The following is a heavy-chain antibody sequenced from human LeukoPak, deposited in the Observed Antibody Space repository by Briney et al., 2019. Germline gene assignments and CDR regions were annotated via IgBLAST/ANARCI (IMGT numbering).Heavy chain of an antibody. CDR2: IYPGDSDT. Sequence: GESLKISCKGSGYSFTSYWIGWVRQMPGKGLEWMGIIYPGDSDTRYSPSFQGQVTISADKSISTAYLQWSSLKASDTAMYYCARQGRYCSSTSCYIVYWGQGTLVTVSS. CDR3: ARQGRYCSSTSCYIVY. V-gene: IGHV5-51*01. CDR1: GYSFTSYW. D-gene: IGHD2-2*02. J-gene: IGHJ4*02.